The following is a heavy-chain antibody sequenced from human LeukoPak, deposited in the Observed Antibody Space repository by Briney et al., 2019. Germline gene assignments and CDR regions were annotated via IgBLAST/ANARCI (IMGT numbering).Heavy chain of an antibody. V-gene: IGHV4-59*08. Sequence: SETLSLTCTVSGASISGYFWSWIRQPPGKGLEWIGYISSSGNTNYNPSLKSRVTISVDTSKNQFSLKLSSVTAADTAVYYCARGSRIAAAGPGYWGQGTLVTVSS. CDR2: ISSSGNT. J-gene: IGHJ4*02. D-gene: IGHD6-13*01. CDR3: ARGSRIAAAGPGY. CDR1: GASISGYF.